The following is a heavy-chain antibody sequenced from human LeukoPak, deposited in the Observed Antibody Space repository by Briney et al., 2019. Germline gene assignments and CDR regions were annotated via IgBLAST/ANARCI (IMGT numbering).Heavy chain of an antibody. CDR3: ARDRPSGINWFDP. D-gene: IGHD1-14*01. J-gene: IGHJ5*02. Sequence: PSETLSLTCAVSGGSISSSNWWNWVRQPPGKGLEWIGQIYHSGSTNYNPSLKTRVTISVDKSKSQFSLNLTSVTAADTAVYYCARDRPSGINWFDPWGQGTLVTVSS. V-gene: IGHV4-4*02. CDR1: GGSISSSNW. CDR2: IYHSGST.